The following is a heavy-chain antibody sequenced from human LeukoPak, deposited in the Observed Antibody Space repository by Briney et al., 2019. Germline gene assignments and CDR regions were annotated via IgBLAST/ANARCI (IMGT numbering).Heavy chain of an antibody. CDR3: AREGGSYSNYFDY. CDR2: IYSDGIST. CDR1: GFTFSSYW. J-gene: IGHJ4*02. Sequence: PGGSLRLSRAASGFTFSSYWMHWVRQAPGKGLVWVSRIYSDGISTSYADSVKGRFTISRDNAKNTLYLQMNSLKAEDTAIYYCAREGGSYSNYFDYWGQGTLVTVSS. D-gene: IGHD1-26*01. V-gene: IGHV3-74*01.